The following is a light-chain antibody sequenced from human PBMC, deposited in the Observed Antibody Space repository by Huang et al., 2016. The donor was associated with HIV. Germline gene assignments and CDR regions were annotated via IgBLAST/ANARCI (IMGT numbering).Light chain of an antibody. V-gene: IGKV1-5*03. CDR1: QTSTKW. CDR2: KEA. J-gene: IGKJ1*01. Sequence: DIQMTQSPSTLSASVGDRVTITCRASQTSTKWLAWYQQKPGKAPKLLIYKEATLETGVPSRFSCSGSGTEFTLTLNSMQPDDFATYYCQQYSSWRTFGQGTKVE. CDR3: QQYSSWRT.